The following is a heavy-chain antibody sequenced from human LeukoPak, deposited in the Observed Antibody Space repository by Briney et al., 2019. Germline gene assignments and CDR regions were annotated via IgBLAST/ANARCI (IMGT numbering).Heavy chain of an antibody. Sequence: PSETLSLTCTVSGGSISSYYWSWIRQPPGKGLEWIGYIYYSGSTKYNPSLKSRVSISVVTSKNQFSLKLSSVTAADTAVYYCARGAGAGYNLQPFDYWGQGTLVTVSS. CDR3: ARGAGAGYNLQPFDY. CDR1: GGSISSYY. CDR2: IYYSGST. V-gene: IGHV4-59*08. J-gene: IGHJ4*02. D-gene: IGHD5-24*01.